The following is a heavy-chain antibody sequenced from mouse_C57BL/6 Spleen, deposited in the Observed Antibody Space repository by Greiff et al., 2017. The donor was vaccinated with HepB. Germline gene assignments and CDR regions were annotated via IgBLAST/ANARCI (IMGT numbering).Heavy chain of an antibody. CDR3: TRGPFDGYYPAWFAY. V-gene: IGHV5-9-1*02. CDR2: ISSGGDYI. Sequence: EVMLVESGEGLVKPGGSLKLSCAASGFTFSSYAMSWVRQTPEKRLEWVAYISSGGDYIYYADTVKGRFTISRDNARNTLYLQMSSLKSEDTAMYYCTRGPFDGYYPAWFAYWGQGTLVTVSA. J-gene: IGHJ3*01. D-gene: IGHD2-3*01. CDR1: GFTFSSYA.